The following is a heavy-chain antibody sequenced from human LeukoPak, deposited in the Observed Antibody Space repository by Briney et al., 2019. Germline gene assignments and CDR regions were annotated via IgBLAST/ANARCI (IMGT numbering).Heavy chain of an antibody. CDR1: GGSFSGYY. Sequence: SSETLSLTCAVYGGSFSGYYWSWIRQPPGKGLEWIGEINHSGSTNYNPSLKSRVTISVDTSKNQFSLKLSSVTAADTAVYYCARGRPSYDFWSGYVSPGGDYWGQGTLVTVSS. CDR3: ARGRPSYDFWSGYVSPGGDY. J-gene: IGHJ4*02. CDR2: INHSGST. D-gene: IGHD3-3*01. V-gene: IGHV4-34*01.